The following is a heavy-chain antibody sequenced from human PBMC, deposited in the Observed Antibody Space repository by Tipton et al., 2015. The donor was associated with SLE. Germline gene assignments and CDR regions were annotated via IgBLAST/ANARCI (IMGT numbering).Heavy chain of an antibody. D-gene: IGHD3-22*01. CDR2: INHSGST. J-gene: IGHJ6*02. CDR1: GGSFSGYY. V-gene: IGHV4-34*01. CDR3: ARGYYYDSSGYHYYGMDV. Sequence: LRLSCAVYGGSFSGYYWSWIRQPPGKGLEWIGEINHSGSTNYNPSLKSRVTISVDTSKNQFSLKLSSVTAADTAVCYCARGYYYDSSGYHYYGMDVWGQGTTVTVSS.